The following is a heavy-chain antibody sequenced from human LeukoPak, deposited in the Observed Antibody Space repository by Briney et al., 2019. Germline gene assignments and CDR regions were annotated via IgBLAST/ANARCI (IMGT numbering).Heavy chain of an antibody. CDR1: GYTFTDYY. Sequence: ASVKVSXKVSGYTFTDYYMHWVQQAPGKGLEWMGLVDPEDGETIYAEKFQGRVTITADTSTDTAYMELSSLRSEDTAVYYCATEGTIFGGEFDYWGQGTLVTVSS. CDR3: ATEGTIFGGEFDY. D-gene: IGHD3-3*01. V-gene: IGHV1-69-2*01. J-gene: IGHJ4*02. CDR2: VDPEDGET.